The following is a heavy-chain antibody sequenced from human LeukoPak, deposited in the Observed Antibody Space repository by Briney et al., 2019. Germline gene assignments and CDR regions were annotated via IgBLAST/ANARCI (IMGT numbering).Heavy chain of an antibody. J-gene: IGHJ5*02. V-gene: IGHV4-38-2*01. CDR3: GRGFLEWVLASWFDP. CDR1: GSSIRSEHY. CDR2: IYESVNM. D-gene: IGHD3-3*01. Sequence: SETLSLTCAVSGSSIRSEHYWGWIQQPPRKGPELIGRIYESVNMYYNQSIKSRVTISVDTCKNQLSLKLSAVTADYKAVYYGGRGFLEWVLASWFDPWGQGTLVTVSS.